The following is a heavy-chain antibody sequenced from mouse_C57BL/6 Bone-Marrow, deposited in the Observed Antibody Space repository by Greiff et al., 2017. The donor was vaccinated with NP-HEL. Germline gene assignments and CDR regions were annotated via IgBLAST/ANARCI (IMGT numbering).Heavy chain of an antibody. CDR2: INPSTGGT. V-gene: IGHV1-42*01. CDR3: ARSWAMDY. CDR1: GYSFTGYY. Sequence: EVQLQQPGPELVKPGASVKISCKASGYSFTGYYMNWVKQSPEKSLEWIGEINPSTGGTTYNQKFKAKATLTVDKSSSTAYMQLKSLTSEDSAVYYCARSWAMDYWGQGTSVTVSS. J-gene: IGHJ4*01.